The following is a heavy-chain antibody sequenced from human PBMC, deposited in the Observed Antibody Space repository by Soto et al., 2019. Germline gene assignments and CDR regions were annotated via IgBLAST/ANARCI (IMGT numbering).Heavy chain of an antibody. V-gene: IGHV5-51*01. CDR2: IYPGDSDT. CDR1: GYSVAGYW. J-gene: IGHJ3*02. D-gene: IGHD4-17*01. Sequence: PXDSKRICRKGAGYSVAGYWIGLVGQMPGKGLEWMGIIYPGDSDTRYSPSFQGQVTISADKSISTAYLQWSSLKASDTAMYYCASATDYGGNSGAFDIWAQGTMVTVSS. CDR3: ASATDYGGNSGAFDI.